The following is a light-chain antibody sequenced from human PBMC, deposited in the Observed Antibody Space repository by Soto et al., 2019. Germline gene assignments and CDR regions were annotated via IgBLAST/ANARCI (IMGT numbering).Light chain of an antibody. V-gene: IGKV3-15*01. CDR3: QQYNHWSSIT. CDR1: QYISNN. Sequence: EIAMTQSPATLSVYRGERATLSCRASQYISNNLAWYQQRPGQAPSLLIYGASTRATGVPARFSGSGSGTDFLLSISGLQSEDSAVYHCQQYNHWSSITFGQGTRLEIK. CDR2: GAS. J-gene: IGKJ5*01.